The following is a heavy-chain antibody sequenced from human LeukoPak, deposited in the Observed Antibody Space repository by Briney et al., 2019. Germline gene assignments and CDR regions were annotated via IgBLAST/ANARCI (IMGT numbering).Heavy chain of an antibody. V-gene: IGHV2-5*02. J-gene: IGHJ4*02. CDR3: THAATFPYNYGPWVFDY. D-gene: IGHD5-18*01. CDR2: IYWDDDK. CDR1: GFSLSTSGVG. Sequence: SGPTLVNPTQTLTLTCTFSGFSLSTSGVGVGWIRQPPGKALEWLAFIYWDDDKRYSPSLKSRLTITKDTSKNHVVLTLTNMDPVDTATYYCTHAATFPYNYGPWVFDYWGQGTLVTVSS.